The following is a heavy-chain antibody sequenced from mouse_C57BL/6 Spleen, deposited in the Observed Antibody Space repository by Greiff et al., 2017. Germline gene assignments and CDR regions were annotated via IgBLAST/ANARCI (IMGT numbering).Heavy chain of an antibody. CDR1: GYTFTSYW. V-gene: IGHV1-69*01. CDR3: ARFYSNYVMDY. J-gene: IGHJ4*01. D-gene: IGHD2-5*01. Sequence: QVQLQQPGAELVMPGASVKLSCKASGYTFTSYWMHWVKQRPGQGLEWIGEIDPSDSYTNYNQKFKGKSTLTVDKSSSTAYMQLSSLTSEDSAVYDCARFYSNYVMDYWGQGTSVTVSS. CDR2: IDPSDSYT.